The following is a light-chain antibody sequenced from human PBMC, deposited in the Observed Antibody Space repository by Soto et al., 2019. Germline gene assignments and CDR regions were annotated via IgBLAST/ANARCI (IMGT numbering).Light chain of an antibody. CDR3: QQYNNWPQT. Sequence: DIQMTQSPSTLSASVGDRVTITCRASQSISSWLAWYQQKPGKAPKLLIYDASSLESGVPSRFSGSGSATEFTLTISSLQSEDFAEYHCQQYNNWPQTFGQGTKVEIK. V-gene: IGKV1-5*01. CDR2: DAS. J-gene: IGKJ1*01. CDR1: QSISSW.